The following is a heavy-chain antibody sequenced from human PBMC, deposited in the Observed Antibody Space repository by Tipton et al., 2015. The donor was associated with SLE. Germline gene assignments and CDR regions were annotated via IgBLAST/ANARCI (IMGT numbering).Heavy chain of an antibody. J-gene: IGHJ4*02. CDR3: ARGSGTYDFDY. Sequence: TLSLTCAVYGGSFSGYYWSWIRQPPGKGLEWIGSIGHSGSTYFNPSLKSRVTISADTSKNQFSLKLSSVTAADTAVYYCARGSGTYDFDYWGQGTLVTVSS. D-gene: IGHD1-26*01. CDR1: GGSFSGYY. V-gene: IGHV4-34*01. CDR2: IGHSGST.